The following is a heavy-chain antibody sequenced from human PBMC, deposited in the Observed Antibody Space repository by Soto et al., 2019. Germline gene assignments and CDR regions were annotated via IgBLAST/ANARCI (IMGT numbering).Heavy chain of an antibody. CDR3: AKHSSSWYNYGMDV. V-gene: IGHV3-23*01. CDR1: GFTFSSYA. J-gene: IGHJ6*02. Sequence: PGGSLRLSCAASGFTFSSYAMSWVRQAPGKGLEWVSAISGSGGSTYYADSVKGRFTISRDNSKNTLYLQMNSLRAEDTAVYYCAKHSSSWYNYGMDVWGQGTTVTVSS. D-gene: IGHD6-13*01. CDR2: ISGSGGST.